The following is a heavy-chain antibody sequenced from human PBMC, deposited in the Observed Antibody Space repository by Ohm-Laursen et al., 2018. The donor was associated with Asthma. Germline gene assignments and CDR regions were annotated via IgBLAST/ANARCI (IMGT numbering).Heavy chain of an antibody. CDR3: ARGSLEGLQ. J-gene: IGHJ4*02. CDR1: GFTLGDYF. V-gene: IGHV3-74*01. Sequence: SLRLSCTASGFTLGDYFMHWVRQGPGEGLLWISHLFPDGRRTNYADSVRSRFTISRDDAQNTLYLQMNSLRADDTAVYYCARGSLEGLQWGQGALVTVSS. D-gene: IGHD5-24*01. CDR2: LFPDGRRT.